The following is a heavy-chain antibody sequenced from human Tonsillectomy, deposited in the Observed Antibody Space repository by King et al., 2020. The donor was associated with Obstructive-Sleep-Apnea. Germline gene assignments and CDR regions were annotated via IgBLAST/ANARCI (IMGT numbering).Heavy chain of an antibody. V-gene: IGHV2-26*01. CDR2: IFSNDEK. J-gene: IGHJ4*02. CDR1: GFSLSNGRMG. CDR3: ARLGYYYDSSGYYTVYFDY. D-gene: IGHD3-22*01. Sequence: TLKESGPVLVKPTETLTLTCTVSGFSLSNGRMGVSWIRQPPGKALEWLAHIFSNDEKFYSTSLRSRLTISKDTSKSQVVLTMTNMDPVDTATYYCARLGYYYDSSGYYTVYFDYWGQGTLVTVAS.